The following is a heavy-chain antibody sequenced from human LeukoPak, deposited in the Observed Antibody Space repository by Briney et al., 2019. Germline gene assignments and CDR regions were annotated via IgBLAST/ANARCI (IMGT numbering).Heavy chain of an antibody. CDR3: AHRFYDFWSGYTPGYMDV. CDR2: VSWDDDK. J-gene: IGHJ6*03. D-gene: IGHD3-3*01. Sequence: SGPTLVKPTQTLTLNCTFSGFSLRTSGVGVGWIRQPPGKGLEWLAPVSWDDDKRYSPSLKSRLTITKDNSKNQVVLTMTNRDPVDTATYYYAHRFYDFWSGYTPGYMDVWGKGTTVTVSS. V-gene: IGHV2-5*02. CDR1: GFSLRTSGVG.